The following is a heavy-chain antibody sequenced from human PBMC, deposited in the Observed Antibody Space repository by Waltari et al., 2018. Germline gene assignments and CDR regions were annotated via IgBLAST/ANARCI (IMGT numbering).Heavy chain of an antibody. J-gene: IGHJ4*02. CDR1: GFVFGSYA. V-gene: IGHV3-23*01. CDR2: VSAKGDFT. Sequence: EVQLLESGGGLVQPGGSLRLSCVASGFVFGSYAMTWVRQAPGKGLEWVSGVSAKGDFTNYADSWKGRFTISRDNSKNTLYLQMNSLRVEDAALYYCARYISRGRELMSWGQGTLVTVSS. D-gene: IGHD1-7*01. CDR3: ARYISRGRELMS.